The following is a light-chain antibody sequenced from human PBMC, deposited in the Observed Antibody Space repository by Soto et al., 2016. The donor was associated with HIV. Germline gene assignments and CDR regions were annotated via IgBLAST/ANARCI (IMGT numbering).Light chain of an antibody. CDR3: QQYSSYWT. V-gene: IGKV1-5*03. Sequence: DIQMTQSPSTLSASVGDRVTITCRASQSISSWVAWYQQKPGKAPNLLIYKASNLESGVPSRFSGGGSETEFTLTISSLQPDDFATYYCQQYSSYWTFGQGTKVEIK. J-gene: IGKJ1*01. CDR2: KAS. CDR1: QSISSW.